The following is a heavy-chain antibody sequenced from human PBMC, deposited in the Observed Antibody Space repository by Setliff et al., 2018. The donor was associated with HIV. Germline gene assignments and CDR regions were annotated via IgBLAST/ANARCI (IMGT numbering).Heavy chain of an antibody. CDR1: GPSINIHY. D-gene: IGHD6-13*01. CDR3: ARAQSSSWQRGDNCFGP. V-gene: IGHV4-59*11. Sequence: PSETLPLTCTVSGPSINIHYWSWIRQSPGKAFEWIGYIYSTGSTNYNPSLQSRVTISMVASRNQFSLKLSSVTAADTAVYYCARAQSSSWQRGDNCFGPWGQGTLVTVSS. J-gene: IGHJ5*02. CDR2: IYSTGST.